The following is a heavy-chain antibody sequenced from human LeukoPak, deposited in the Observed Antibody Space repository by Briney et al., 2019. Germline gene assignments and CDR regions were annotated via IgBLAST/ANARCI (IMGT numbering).Heavy chain of an antibody. CDR1: GASVTDYY. J-gene: IGHJ5*02. CDR3: TRGHWGLQS. V-gene: IGHV4-59*02. CDR2: IHHSGNS. D-gene: IGHD7-27*01. Sequence: SETLSLTCTVSGASVTDYYWSWIRQSPGKGLEWTSYIHHSGNSDYNPSLRSRVTTSLDTSENQFSLNLISVTAADTAVYYCTRGHWGLQSWSQGTLVTVSS.